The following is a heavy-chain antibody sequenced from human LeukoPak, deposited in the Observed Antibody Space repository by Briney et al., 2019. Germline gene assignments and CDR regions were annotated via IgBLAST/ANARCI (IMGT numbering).Heavy chain of an antibody. CDR2: IKQDGSEK. D-gene: IGHD3-22*01. J-gene: IGHJ4*02. Sequence: GGSLRLSCAASGFTFSSYWMSWVRQAPGKGLEWVANIKQDGSEKYYVDSVKGRVTISRDNSKNTLYLQMNSLRVEDTAVYYCARGLAYNYDSSAYFLDYWGQGTLVTVSS. CDR3: ARGLAYNYDSSAYFLDY. CDR1: GFTFSSYW. V-gene: IGHV3-7*01.